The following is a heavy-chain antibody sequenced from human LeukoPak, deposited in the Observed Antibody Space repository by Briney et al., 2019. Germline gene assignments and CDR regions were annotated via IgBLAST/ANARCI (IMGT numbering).Heavy chain of an antibody. J-gene: IGHJ4*02. V-gene: IGHV4-39*07. CDR2: IYYSGST. CDR3: ARGGGVYYGDYWCDY. CDR1: GGSISSSSYY. Sequence: SETLSLTCTVSGGSISSSSYYWGWIRQPPGKGLEWIGSIYYSGSTYYNPALKSRVTISVDTSKNQFSLKLSSVTAADTAVYYCARGGGVYYGDYWCDYWGQGTLVTVSS. D-gene: IGHD4-17*01.